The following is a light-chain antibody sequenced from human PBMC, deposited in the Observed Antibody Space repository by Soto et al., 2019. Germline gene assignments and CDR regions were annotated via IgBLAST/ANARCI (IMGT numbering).Light chain of an antibody. Sequence: EIVMTQSPATLSLSPGERATLSCRASQSVGKYLVWYQQKPGQAPRLLIYDASNRATGIPARFSGNGSGTDFTLTISSLEPEDFAVYYCQQRGNRPPWTFGQGTKVDIK. CDR3: QQRGNRPPWT. J-gene: IGKJ1*01. CDR1: QSVGKY. CDR2: DAS. V-gene: IGKV3-11*01.